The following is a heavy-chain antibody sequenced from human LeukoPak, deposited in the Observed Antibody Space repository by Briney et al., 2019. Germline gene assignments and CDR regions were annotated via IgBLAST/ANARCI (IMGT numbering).Heavy chain of an antibody. V-gene: IGHV3-23*01. J-gene: IGHJ4*02. CDR1: GFTFSSYA. CDR2: ISGSGGST. Sequence: GGSLRLTCAASGFTFSSYAMSWVRQAPGRGLEWVSAISGSGGSTYYADSVKGRFTISRDNSKNTLYLQMNSLRAEDTAVYYCARPQSSSGYYWPFDDWGQGTLVTVSS. CDR3: ARPQSSSGYYWPFDD. D-gene: IGHD3-22*01.